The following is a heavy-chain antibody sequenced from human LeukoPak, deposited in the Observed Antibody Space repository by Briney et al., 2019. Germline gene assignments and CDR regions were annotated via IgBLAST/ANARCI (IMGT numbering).Heavy chain of an antibody. Sequence: GASVKVSCKASGYSFTGYYMQWVRQAPGQGLEWMGRINPKSGDTKYAQKFQGGVTMTRHTSISTAYMELSRLRSDDTAVFYCAREGDPLFFDCWGQGALVTVSS. CDR3: AREGDPLFFDC. J-gene: IGHJ4*02. CDR2: INPKSGDT. CDR1: GYSFTGYY. D-gene: IGHD3-10*01. V-gene: IGHV1-2*06.